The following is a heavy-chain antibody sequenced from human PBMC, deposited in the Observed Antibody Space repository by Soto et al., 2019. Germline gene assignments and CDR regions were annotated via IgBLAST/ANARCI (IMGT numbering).Heavy chain of an antibody. CDR1: GFIFSSYA. J-gene: IGHJ4*02. Sequence: EVQLLESGGDLVQPGGSPRLSCAASGFIFSSYAMSWVRQAPGKGLEWVSTISGRGDDTYYTDSVKGRFTISRDNSKNTLYVHMNSLRAEDTAVYYCARAQPTYSSSYFDYWGQGTLVTVSS. CDR2: ISGRGDDT. D-gene: IGHD3-22*01. CDR3: ARAQPTYSSSYFDY. V-gene: IGHV3-23*01.